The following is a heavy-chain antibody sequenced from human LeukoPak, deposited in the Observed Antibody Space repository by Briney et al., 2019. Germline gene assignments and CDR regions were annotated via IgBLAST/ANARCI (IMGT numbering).Heavy chain of an antibody. D-gene: IGHD3-22*01. CDR2: INPNSGGT. CDR3: ARNGYYYDSSGYSAVDY. Sequence: ASVKVSCKASGYTFTGYYMHWVRQAPGQGLEWMGRINPNSGGTNYAQKFQGRVTMTRDTSISTAYMELSRLRSDATAAYYCARNGYYYDSSGYSAVDYWGQGTLVTVSS. CDR1: GYTFTGYY. V-gene: IGHV1-2*06. J-gene: IGHJ4*02.